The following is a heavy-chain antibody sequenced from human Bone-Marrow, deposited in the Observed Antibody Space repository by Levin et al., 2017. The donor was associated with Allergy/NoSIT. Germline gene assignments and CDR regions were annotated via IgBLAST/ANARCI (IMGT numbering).Heavy chain of an antibody. Sequence: SETLSLTCAVYGGSFSGYYWSWIRQPPGKGLEWIGEINHSGSTNYNPSLKSRVTISVDTSKNQFSLKLSSVTAADTAVYYCASCSSSAGHWCDPWGQGTLVTVSS. D-gene: IGHD6-6*01. CDR2: INHSGST. J-gene: IGHJ5*02. V-gene: IGHV4-34*01. CDR3: ASCSSSAGHWCDP. CDR1: GGSFSGYY.